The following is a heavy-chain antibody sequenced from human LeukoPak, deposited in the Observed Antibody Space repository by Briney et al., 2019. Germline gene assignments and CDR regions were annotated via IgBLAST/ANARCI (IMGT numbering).Heavy chain of an antibody. Sequence: ASVKVSCKASGYTFTGYYMHWVRQAPGQGLEWMGWINPNSGGTNYAQKFQGRVTTTRDTSISTAYMELSRLRSDDTAVYYCARDLCSSTSCYGVDVWGQGTTVTVSS. D-gene: IGHD2-2*01. CDR1: GYTFTGYY. CDR2: INPNSGGT. CDR3: ARDLCSSTSCYGVDV. V-gene: IGHV1-2*02. J-gene: IGHJ6*02.